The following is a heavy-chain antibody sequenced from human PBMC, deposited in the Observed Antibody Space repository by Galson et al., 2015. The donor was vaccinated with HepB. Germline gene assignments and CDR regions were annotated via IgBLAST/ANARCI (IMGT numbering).Heavy chain of an antibody. J-gene: IGHJ4*02. Sequence: ETLSLTCTSSGVSISSSRHYWGWIRQPPGKGLEWIGSFYYSGNTYYNPSLKSRVSISEDTSKNQFSLKLTSVTAADTGVYYCTRGNGVAKADYWGQGTLVTVSS. CDR2: FYYSGNT. CDR1: GVSISSSRHY. CDR3: TRGNGVAKADY. D-gene: IGHD3-3*01. V-gene: IGHV4-39*07.